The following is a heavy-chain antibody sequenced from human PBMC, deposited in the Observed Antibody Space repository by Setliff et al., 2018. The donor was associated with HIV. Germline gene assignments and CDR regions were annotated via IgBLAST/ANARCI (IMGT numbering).Heavy chain of an antibody. V-gene: IGHV5-51*01. D-gene: IGHD3-9*01. CDR2: IYPSDSDT. Sequence: GESLKISCKGSGDKYSNYWLGWVRQMPGEGLEWIGVIYPSDSDTRYSPSFKGQVTISADKSINTAYLQWSGLRASDTAMYYCAKGGGLSFRYHDWFVKIWGQGTVVTVSS. CDR1: GDKYSNYW. CDR3: AKGGGLSFRYHDWFVKI. J-gene: IGHJ3*02.